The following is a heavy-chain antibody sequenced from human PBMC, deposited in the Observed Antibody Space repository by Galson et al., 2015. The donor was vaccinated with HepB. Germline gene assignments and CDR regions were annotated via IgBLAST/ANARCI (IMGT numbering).Heavy chain of an antibody. CDR3: ARVIWFGEPIDY. CDR2: ISSSSSTI. J-gene: IGHJ4*02. D-gene: IGHD3-10*01. CDR1: GFTFSSYS. Sequence: SLRLSCAASGFTFSSYSMNWVRQAPGKGLEWVSYISSSSSTIFYADSVKGRFTFSRDNARISLYLQMNSLRAEDTAVYYCARVIWFGEPIDYWGQGTLVTVSS. V-gene: IGHV3-48*04.